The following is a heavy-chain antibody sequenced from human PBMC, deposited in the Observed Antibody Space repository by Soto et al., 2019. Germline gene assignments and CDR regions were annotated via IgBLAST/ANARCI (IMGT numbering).Heavy chain of an antibody. J-gene: IGHJ4*02. CDR1: GFTFSSYA. D-gene: IGHD4-17*01. CDR3: ARAIYGGNTVIYY. Sequence: GGSLGLSCAASGFTFSSYAMHWVRQAPGKGLDWVAVISYDGSNEYYADSVKGRFTISRDNSKNTLYLQMKSLRDEDTAAYYCARAIYGGNTVIYYWGKGTLVHFSS. V-gene: IGHV3-30*01. CDR2: ISYDGSNE.